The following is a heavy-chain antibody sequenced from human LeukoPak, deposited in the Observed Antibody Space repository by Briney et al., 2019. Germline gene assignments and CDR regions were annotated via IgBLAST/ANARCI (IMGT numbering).Heavy chain of an antibody. D-gene: IGHD3-3*01. CDR1: GFTFSSNY. CDR2: IYSGGST. Sequence: GGSLRLSCAASGFTFSSNYMSWVRQAPGKGLEWVSVIYSGGSTYYAASVKGRFTISRDNSKNTLYLQMNSLRAEDTAVYYCAREDNFWSGYSGDGMDVWGQGTTVTVSS. J-gene: IGHJ6*02. CDR3: AREDNFWSGYSGDGMDV. V-gene: IGHV3-53*01.